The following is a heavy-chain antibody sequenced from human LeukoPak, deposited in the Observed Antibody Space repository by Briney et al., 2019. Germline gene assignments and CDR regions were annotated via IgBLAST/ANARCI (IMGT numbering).Heavy chain of an antibody. CDR1: GYTFTSYG. V-gene: IGHV1-18*01. Sequence: ASVKVSCKASGYTFTSYGISWVRQAPGQGLEWMGWISAYNGNTNYAQKLQGRVTMTTDTSTSTAYMELSSLRSEDTAVYYCARGSRYCSGGSCYSGWFDPWGQGTLVTVSS. J-gene: IGHJ5*02. D-gene: IGHD2-15*01. CDR3: ARGSRYCSGGSCYSGWFDP. CDR2: ISAYNGNT.